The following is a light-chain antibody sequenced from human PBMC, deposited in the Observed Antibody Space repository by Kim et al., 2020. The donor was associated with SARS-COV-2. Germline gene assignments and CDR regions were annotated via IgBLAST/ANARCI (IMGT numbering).Light chain of an antibody. J-gene: IGKJ4*01. Sequence: SVGDRVTNACRASQSIGKRLNWYQQRTGKAPKLLIYAASTLQSGGPSRFSGTGSGTDFALTISSLQPEDFATYYCQQSYTTPWLSFGGGTKVDIK. CDR3: QQSYTTPWLS. CDR2: AAS. V-gene: IGKV1-39*01. CDR1: QSIGKR.